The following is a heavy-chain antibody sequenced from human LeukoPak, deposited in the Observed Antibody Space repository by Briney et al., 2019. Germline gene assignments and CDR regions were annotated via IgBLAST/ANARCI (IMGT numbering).Heavy chain of an antibody. J-gene: IGHJ5*02. Sequence: SETLSLTCAVYGGSFSGYYWSWIRQPPGKGLEWIGEINHSGSTNYNPSLKSRVTISVDTTKNQFSLKLSSVTAADTAVYYCARVLPAAPNWFDPWSQGTLVTVSS. D-gene: IGHD2-2*01. CDR1: GGSFSGYY. CDR2: INHSGST. V-gene: IGHV4-34*01. CDR3: ARVLPAAPNWFDP.